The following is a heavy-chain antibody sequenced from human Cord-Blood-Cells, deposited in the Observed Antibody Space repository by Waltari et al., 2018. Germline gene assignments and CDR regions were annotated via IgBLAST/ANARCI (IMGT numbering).Heavy chain of an antibody. Sequence: QVQLQESGPGLVKPSETLSLTCTVPGGSISSYYWSWIRQPPGKGLEWSGYIYYSGSTNYNPSLKSRVTISVDTSKNQFSLKLSSGTAADTAVYYCARSWVSSGWYVDYWGQGTLVTVSS. V-gene: IGHV4-59*01. D-gene: IGHD6-19*01. CDR1: GGSISSYY. CDR2: IYYSGST. J-gene: IGHJ4*02. CDR3: ARSWVSSGWYVDY.